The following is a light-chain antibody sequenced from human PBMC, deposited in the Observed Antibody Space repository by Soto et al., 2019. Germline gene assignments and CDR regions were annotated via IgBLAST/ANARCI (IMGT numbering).Light chain of an antibody. CDR2: GVS. CDR1: SSDVGGYNY. Sequence: QSALTQPASVSGSPGQSITISCTGTSSDVGGYNYVSWYQQHPGKAPKLIIYGVSNRPSGVSNRFSGSKSGDTASLPISGLHAEDEADSYCSSYTSSSTLYVFGTGTKRPVL. J-gene: IGLJ1*01. CDR3: SSYTSSSTLYV. V-gene: IGLV2-14*01.